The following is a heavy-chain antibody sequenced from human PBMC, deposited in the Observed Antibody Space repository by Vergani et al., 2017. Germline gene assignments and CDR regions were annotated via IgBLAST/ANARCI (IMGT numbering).Heavy chain of an antibody. CDR1: GGSVSTGSYY. V-gene: IGHV4-61*02. Sequence: QVQLQVSGPGLVKPSQTLSLTCTVSGGSVSTGSYYWSWIRQPAGEGREWIGRIYTGGSTNYSPSLKSRVTISVDTSKNQFSLKLNSVTAADTAVYYCARSYYNFWSGYQDNYGMDVWGQGTTVTVSS. D-gene: IGHD3-3*01. J-gene: IGHJ6*02. CDR2: IYTGGST. CDR3: ARSYYNFWSGYQDNYGMDV.